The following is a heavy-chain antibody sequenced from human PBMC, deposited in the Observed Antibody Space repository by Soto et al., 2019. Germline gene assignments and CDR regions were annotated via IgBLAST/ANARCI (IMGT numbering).Heavy chain of an antibody. CDR3: TRANWYSEY. J-gene: IGHJ4*02. CDR1: GDSISNHY. CDR2: IYYNGNT. V-gene: IGHV4-59*11. D-gene: IGHD7-27*01. Sequence: QVRLQESGPGLVKPSETLSLTCSVSGDSISNHYWSWIRQPPGKGLEWIGYIYYNGNTNYNPSLKSRVTMSVDTSRNQISLKLTTVTAADTAVYYCTRANWYSEYWGQGTLVTVSS.